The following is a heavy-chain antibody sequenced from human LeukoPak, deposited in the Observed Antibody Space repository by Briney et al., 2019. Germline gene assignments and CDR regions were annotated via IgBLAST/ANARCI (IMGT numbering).Heavy chain of an antibody. CDR1: GGSISSYY. V-gene: IGHV4-4*07. D-gene: IGHD3-9*01. Sequence: SETLSLTCTVSGGSISSYYWRWIRQPAGKGLEWIGRIYTRGSTNYNPSLKSRVTMSVDTSKKQFSLKLSSVTAADTAVYYCARDYYYDILTGNPLDYYYYGMDVWGQGTTVTVSS. CDR3: ARDYYYDILTGNPLDYYYYGMDV. J-gene: IGHJ6*02. CDR2: IYTRGST.